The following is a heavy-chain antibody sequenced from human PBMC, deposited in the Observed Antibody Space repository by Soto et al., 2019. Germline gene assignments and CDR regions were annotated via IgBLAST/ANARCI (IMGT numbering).Heavy chain of an antibody. V-gene: IGHV4-30-2*01. CDR1: VGSISSGGYS. D-gene: IGHD3-22*01. CDR2: IYHSGST. CDR3: ARGGDYYDRDAAFHI. J-gene: IGHJ3*02. Sequence: SETLSLTCAFSVGSISSGGYSCSWIRQPPGKGLEWIGYIYHSGSTCYNPSLKSRVTISVDRSKNQFSLKLSSVTAADTAVYYCARGGDYYDRDAAFHIWGQGTMVSVSS.